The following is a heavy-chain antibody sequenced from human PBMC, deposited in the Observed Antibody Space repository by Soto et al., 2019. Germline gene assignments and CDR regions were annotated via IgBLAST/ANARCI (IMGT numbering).Heavy chain of an antibody. CDR2: IYDSGST. CDR1: GGSISSSY. J-gene: IGHJ4*01. V-gene: IGHV4-59*08. CDR3: ARQLMY. Sequence: PSETLSLTCTVSGGSISSSYWSWIRQPPGKGLEWIGYIYDSGSTYYNSSLKSRVTMSVDTSKNQFSLKLNSVTAADTAVYYCARQLMYWGQGTPVTVSS. D-gene: IGHD6-13*01.